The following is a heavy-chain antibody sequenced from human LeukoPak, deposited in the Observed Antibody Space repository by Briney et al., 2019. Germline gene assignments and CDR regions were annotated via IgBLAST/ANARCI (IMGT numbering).Heavy chain of an antibody. CDR2: IYYSGST. V-gene: IGHV4-39*07. CDR1: GGSISSSSYY. CDR3: AKTDYGPFHY. D-gene: IGHD4-17*01. Sequence: SETLSLTCTVSGGSISSSSYYWGWIRQPPGKGLEWIGSIYYSGSTYYNPSLKSRVTISVDTSKNQFSLRLYSVTAADTAVYYCAKTDYGPFHYWGQGTVVSVSS. J-gene: IGHJ4*02.